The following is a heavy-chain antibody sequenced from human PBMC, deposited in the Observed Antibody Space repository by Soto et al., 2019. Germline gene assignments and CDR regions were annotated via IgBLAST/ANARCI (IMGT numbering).Heavy chain of an antibody. V-gene: IGHV1-69*12. Sequence: QVQLVQSGAEVKKPGSSVKVSCKASGGTFSSYAISWVRQAPGQGLEWMGVIIPIFDTANYAQKFQGRVTITADESTSTAYMELSSLRSEDTAVYYCARHDCISSSCYYYYYYGMDVWGQGTTVTVSS. D-gene: IGHD2-2*01. CDR3: ARHDCISSSCYYYYYYGMDV. J-gene: IGHJ6*02. CDR1: GGTFSSYA. CDR2: IIPIFDTA.